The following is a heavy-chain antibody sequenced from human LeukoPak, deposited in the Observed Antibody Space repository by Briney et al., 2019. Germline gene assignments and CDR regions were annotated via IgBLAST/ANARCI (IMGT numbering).Heavy chain of an antibody. CDR3: AKVPHRSYYYGMDV. CDR1: GFTFGSYA. CDR2: ISGSGGST. V-gene: IGHV3-23*01. Sequence: GGSLGLSCAASGFTFGSYAMSWVRQAPGKGLEWVSAISGSGGSTYYADSVKGRFTISRDNSKNTLYLQMDSLRAEDTAVYYCAKVPHRSYYYGMDVWGQGTTVTVSS. J-gene: IGHJ6*02.